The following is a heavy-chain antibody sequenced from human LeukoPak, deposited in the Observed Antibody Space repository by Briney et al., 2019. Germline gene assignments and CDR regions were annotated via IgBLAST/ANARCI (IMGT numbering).Heavy chain of an antibody. CDR3: ATVPRWYQGTEGYYFDY. CDR1: GYTLTELS. J-gene: IGHJ4*02. Sequence: ASVKVSCKVSGYTLTELSMHWVRQAPGKGLEWMGGFDPEDGETIYAQKFQGRVTMTEDTSTDTAYMELSSLRSEDTAVYYCATVPRWYQGTEGYYFDYWGQGTLVTVSS. V-gene: IGHV1-24*01. CDR2: FDPEDGET. D-gene: IGHD4-23*01.